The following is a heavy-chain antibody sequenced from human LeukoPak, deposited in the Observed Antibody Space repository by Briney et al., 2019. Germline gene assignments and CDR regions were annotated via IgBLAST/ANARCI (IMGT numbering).Heavy chain of an antibody. CDR3: ARDIIDAPIAAAGTGMDV. J-gene: IGHJ6*02. V-gene: IGHV1-18*01. D-gene: IGHD6-13*01. Sequence: ASVKVSCKASGYTFTSYGISWVRQAPGQGLEWMGWISTYNGHTNYARKVQGRVTMTRDTSTSTVYMELSSLRPEDTAVYYCARDIIDAPIAAAGTGMDVWGQGTTVTVSS. CDR1: GYTFTSYG. CDR2: ISTYNGHT.